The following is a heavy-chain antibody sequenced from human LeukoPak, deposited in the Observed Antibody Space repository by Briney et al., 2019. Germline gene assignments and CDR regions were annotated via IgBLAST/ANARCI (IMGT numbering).Heavy chain of an antibody. J-gene: IGHJ4*02. CDR1: GYSISSGYY. D-gene: IGHD2-15*01. CDR2: IYYSGST. Sequence: SETLSLTCIVSGYSISSGYYWGWIRQPPGKGLEWIGNIYYSGSTYYNPSLKSRVTISLDTSKNQFSLKLSSVTAADTAVYYCARGSAYCSGGSCYYRIVGAVPFDYWGQGTLVTVSS. CDR3: ARGSAYCSGGSCYYRIVGAVPFDY. V-gene: IGHV4-38-2*02.